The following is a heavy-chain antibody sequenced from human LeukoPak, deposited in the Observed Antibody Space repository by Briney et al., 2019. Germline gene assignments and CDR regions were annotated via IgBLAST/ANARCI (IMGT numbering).Heavy chain of an antibody. CDR3: ARDSRSTPPAIAAAGKRDYHYYRDV. D-gene: IGHD6-13*01. J-gene: IGHJ6*03. CDR2: LLPLFGTA. Sequence: SVKVSCKASGGTFSRYAISWVRQAPGRGVEWMGGLLPLFGTANYAQKIHGRVTITTDESTSTAYLELSSLRSEDTAVDYCARDSRSTPPAIAAAGKRDYHYYRDVWGKGTTDTVSS. V-gene: IGHV1-69*05. CDR1: GGTFSRYA.